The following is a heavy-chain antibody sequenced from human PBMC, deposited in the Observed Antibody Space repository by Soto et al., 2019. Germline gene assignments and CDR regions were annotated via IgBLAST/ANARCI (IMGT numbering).Heavy chain of an antibody. J-gene: IGHJ4*02. V-gene: IGHV1-18*01. CDR3: AREVDIVATRGEGFDY. CDR1: GYTFTSYG. Sequence: ASVKVSCKASGYTFTSYGISWVRQAPGQGLEWMGWISAYNGNTNYAQKLQGRGTMTTDTSTSTAYMELRSLRSDDTVVYYCAREVDIVATRGEGFDYWGQGTLVTVSS. D-gene: IGHD5-12*01. CDR2: ISAYNGNT.